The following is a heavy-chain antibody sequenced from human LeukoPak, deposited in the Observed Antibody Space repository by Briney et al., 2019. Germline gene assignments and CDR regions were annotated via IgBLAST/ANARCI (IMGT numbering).Heavy chain of an antibody. J-gene: IGHJ4*02. CDR1: GVSISSSNSY. CDR2: IYYSGNT. V-gene: IGHV4-39*01. D-gene: IGHD3/OR15-3a*01. CDR3: ARQTGSGLFILP. Sequence: SETLSLTCTVSGVSISSSNSYWGWIRQPPGKGLEWLGSIYYSGNTYYNASLKSQVSISIDTSKNQFSLRLTSVTAADTAVYYCARQTGSGLFILPGGQGTLVTVSS.